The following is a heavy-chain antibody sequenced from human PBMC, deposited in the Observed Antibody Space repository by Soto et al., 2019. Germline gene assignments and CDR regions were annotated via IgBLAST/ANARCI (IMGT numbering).Heavy chain of an antibody. CDR1: GFIFSSYT. Sequence: EVQLVESGGGLVKPGGSLRLSCAASGFIFSSYTMTWVRQAPGKGLEWVSSISSSSSNIEYADSVKGRFSVSRDNANNSLFLQINSLRAEDTAVYYGAREDYAGASPRFDYWGLGALVTVSS. CDR3: AREDYAGASPRFDY. D-gene: IGHD4-17*01. J-gene: IGHJ4*02. CDR2: ISSSSSNI. V-gene: IGHV3-21*01.